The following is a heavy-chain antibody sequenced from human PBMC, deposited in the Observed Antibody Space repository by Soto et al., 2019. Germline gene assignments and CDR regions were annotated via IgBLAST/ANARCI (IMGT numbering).Heavy chain of an antibody. CDR3: ARDQQPCGSCYSPGYWFDP. CDR1: GGSISSGGYY. V-gene: IGHV4-61*08. CDR2: IHYSGRT. Sequence: SETLSLTCTVSGGSISSGGYYWSWIRQPPGKGLEWIGYIHYSGRTNHNPSLKSRVTISADTTKNQFSLTVTSVTAADTAVYYCARDQQPCGSCYSPGYWFDPWGQGTLVTVSS. D-gene: IGHD2-15*01. J-gene: IGHJ5*02.